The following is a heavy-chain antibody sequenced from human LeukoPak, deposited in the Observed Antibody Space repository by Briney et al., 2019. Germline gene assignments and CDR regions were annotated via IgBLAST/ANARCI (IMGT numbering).Heavy chain of an antibody. CDR1: GYTFTD. V-gene: IGHV1-2*02. J-gene: IGHJ4*02. D-gene: IGHD3-22*01. Sequence: ASVKVSCKASGYTFTDVNWVRQAPGQGLEWMGWIHPNSGGTNYAQKFQGRVTMTSDTSISTAYMELTSLTSDDTAVYYCARGISDSSGYYPLFNYWGQGTLVTVSS. CDR2: IHPNSGGT. CDR3: ARGISDSSGYYPLFNY.